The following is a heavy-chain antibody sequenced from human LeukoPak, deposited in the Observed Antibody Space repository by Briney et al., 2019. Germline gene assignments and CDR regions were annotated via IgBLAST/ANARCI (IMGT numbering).Heavy chain of an antibody. V-gene: IGHV3-53*01. J-gene: IGHJ4*02. Sequence: GGSLRLSCKVSGLTVIAQYMTWVRQAPGRALESVALLYSGDKTYYPESVRDRFIISRDPSKNSVYLQMNNVRVEDTAVYYCARALASGYYSYFDDWGPGTLVTVSS. D-gene: IGHD3-3*01. CDR2: LYSGDKT. CDR1: GLTVIAQY. CDR3: ARALASGYYSYFDD.